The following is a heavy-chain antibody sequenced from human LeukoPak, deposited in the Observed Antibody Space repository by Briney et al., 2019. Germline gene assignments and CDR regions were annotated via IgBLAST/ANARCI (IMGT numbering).Heavy chain of an antibody. J-gene: IGHJ4*02. D-gene: IGHD6-19*01. V-gene: IGHV3-30-3*01. CDR1: GFTFSSYP. CDR3: ARGITVAGSPHYYFDY. CDR2: ISYDGNVK. Sequence: GRSLRLSCAASGFTFSSYPMHWVRQAPGKGLEWVAVISYDGNVKNYLDSVKGRFTISRDDSKNTVYLQMNSLRAEDTAVYYCARGITVAGSPHYYFDYWGQGTLVTVSS.